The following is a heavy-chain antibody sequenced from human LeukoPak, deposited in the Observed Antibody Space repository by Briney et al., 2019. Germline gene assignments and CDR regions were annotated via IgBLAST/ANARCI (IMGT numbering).Heavy chain of an antibody. CDR2: IYPGDSDT. V-gene: IGHV5-51*01. CDR3: ARRLYGDYEYAFDF. J-gene: IGHJ3*01. CDR1: GYSFSNYW. Sequence: GESLKISCKGSGYSFSNYWIAWVRQMPGKGLEWMGIIYPGDSDTTYGPSFQGQVTFSADKSISTAYLQWNSLKASDTAIYYCARRLYGDYEYAFDFWSQGTMVTVSS. D-gene: IGHD4-17*01.